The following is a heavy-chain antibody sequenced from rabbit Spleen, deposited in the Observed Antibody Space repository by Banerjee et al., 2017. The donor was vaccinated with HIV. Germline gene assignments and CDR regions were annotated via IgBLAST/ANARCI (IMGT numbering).Heavy chain of an antibody. J-gene: IGHJ6*01. Sequence: QSLEESGGDLVKPEGSLTLTCAASGLDFSGDSYDSYMCWVRQAPGKGLEWIACIDIGSSGFTYYASWAKGRFIISKTSSTTVTLQMTSLTAADTATYFCARNRDSGYSGYANGMDLWGQGTLVTVS. CDR2: IDIGSSGFT. V-gene: IGHV1S40*01. CDR1: GLDFSGDSY. CDR3: ARNRDSGYSGYANGMDL. D-gene: IGHD1-1*01.